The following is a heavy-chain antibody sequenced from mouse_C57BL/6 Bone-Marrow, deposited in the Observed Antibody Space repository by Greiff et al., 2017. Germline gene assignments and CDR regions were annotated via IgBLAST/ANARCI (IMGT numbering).Heavy chain of an antibody. J-gene: IGHJ4*01. D-gene: IGHD1-1*01. V-gene: IGHV5-6*02. Sequence: DVKLVESGGDLVKPGGSLKLSCAASGFTFSSYGMSWVRQTPDKRLEWVATISSGGSYTYYPDSVKGRFTISRDNAKNTLYLQMSSLKSEDTAMYYCARRGTTVGARAMDYWGQGTSVTVSS. CDR2: ISSGGSYT. CDR3: ARRGTTVGARAMDY. CDR1: GFTFSSYG.